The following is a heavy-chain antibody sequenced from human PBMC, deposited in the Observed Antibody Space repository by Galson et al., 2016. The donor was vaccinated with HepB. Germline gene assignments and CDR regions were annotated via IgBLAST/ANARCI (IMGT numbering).Heavy chain of an antibody. Sequence: QSGAEVKKPGESLKISCMGSGYLFTTYWIGWVRQMPGKGLEWMGIIYPSDSDTKYSPSFQGQVTISADRSIGTAYLQWSSLKPSDTAMYYCARLYDSIGFYPYYFDSWGQGTLVTVSS. V-gene: IGHV5-51*01. CDR2: IYPSDSDT. J-gene: IGHJ4*02. D-gene: IGHD3-22*01. CDR1: GYLFTTYW. CDR3: ARLYDSIGFYPYYFDS.